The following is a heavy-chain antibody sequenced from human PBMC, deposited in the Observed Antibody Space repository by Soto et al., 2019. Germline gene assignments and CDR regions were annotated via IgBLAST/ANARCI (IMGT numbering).Heavy chain of an antibody. Sequence: SETLSLTSTVSGGSISSYYWSWIRQPPGKGLEWIGYIYYSGSTNYNPSLKSRVTISVDTSKNQFSLKLSSVTAADTAVYYCARRVGSGHYYYYYMDVWGKGTTVTVSS. CDR2: IYYSGST. CDR3: ARRVGSGHYYYYYMDV. J-gene: IGHJ6*03. CDR1: GGSISSYY. D-gene: IGHD3-3*01. V-gene: IGHV4-59*08.